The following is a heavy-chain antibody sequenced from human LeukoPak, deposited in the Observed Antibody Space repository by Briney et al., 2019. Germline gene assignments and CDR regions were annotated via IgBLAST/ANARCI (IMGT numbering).Heavy chain of an antibody. CDR3: ARDVGSGTYSPFDY. CDR1: GGSISSGSYY. Sequence: SETLSLTCTVSGGSISSGSYYWSWIQQPAGKGLEWIGRIYTSGSTNYNPSLKSRVTISVDTSKNQFSLKLSSVTAADTAVYYCARDVGSGTYSPFDYWGQGTLVTVSS. J-gene: IGHJ4*02. CDR2: IYTSGST. D-gene: IGHD1-26*01. V-gene: IGHV4-61*02.